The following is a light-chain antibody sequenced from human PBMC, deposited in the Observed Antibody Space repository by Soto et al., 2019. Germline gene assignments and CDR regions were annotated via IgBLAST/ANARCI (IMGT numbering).Light chain of an antibody. CDR2: EGS. V-gene: IGLV2-23*01. CDR1: SSDVGSYNL. Sequence: QSALTQPASVSGAPGQSITISCTGTSSDVGSYNLVSWYQQHPGKAPKLMIYEGSKRPSGVSNRVSGSKSVNTASLTISGLQADDEADYYCCSYAGSSTVVFGGGTKLTVL. J-gene: IGLJ2*01. CDR3: CSYAGSSTVV.